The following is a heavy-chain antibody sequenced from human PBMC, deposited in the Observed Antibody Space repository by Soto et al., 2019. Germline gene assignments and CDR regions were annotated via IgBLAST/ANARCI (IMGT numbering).Heavy chain of an antibody. CDR3: ASGRKCSSTSCVAEYFQH. D-gene: IGHD2-2*01. V-gene: IGHV4-34*01. J-gene: IGHJ1*01. CDR1: GGSFSGYY. CDR2: INHSGST. Sequence: SETLSLTCAVYGGSFSGYYWSWIRQPPGKGREWIGEINHSGSTNYNRSLKSRVTISVDTSKTQFSLKLSSVTAADTAVYYCASGRKCSSTSCVAEYFQHWGQGTLVTVSS.